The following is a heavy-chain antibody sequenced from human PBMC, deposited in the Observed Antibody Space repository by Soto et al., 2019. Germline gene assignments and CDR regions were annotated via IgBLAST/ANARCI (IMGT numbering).Heavy chain of an antibody. Sequence: ASVKVSCKASGYTFTSYYMHWVRQAPGQGLEWMGIINPSGGSTSYAQKFQGRVTMTRDTSTSTVYMELSSLRSEDTDVYYCARDGAFAAMPTDYYYGMDVWGQGTTVTVSS. V-gene: IGHV1-46*01. J-gene: IGHJ6*02. CDR2: INPSGGST. D-gene: IGHD2-2*01. CDR1: GYTFTSYY. CDR3: ARDGAFAAMPTDYYYGMDV.